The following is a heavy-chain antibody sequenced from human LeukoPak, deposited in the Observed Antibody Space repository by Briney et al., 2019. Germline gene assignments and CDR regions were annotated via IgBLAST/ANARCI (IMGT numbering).Heavy chain of an antibody. CDR3: AREGTIQLWPFFT. CDR2: ISDSGSSI. D-gene: IGHD5-18*01. J-gene: IGHJ3*01. V-gene: IGHV3-11*04. CDR1: GFTFSDYY. Sequence: GGSLRLSCAASGFTFSDYYMSWLRLAPGKGLEWLSYISDSGSSIYYADSVKGRFTISRDNAENSLYLQMNSLRVEDTAVYYCAREGTIQLWPFFTWGQGTMVTVSS.